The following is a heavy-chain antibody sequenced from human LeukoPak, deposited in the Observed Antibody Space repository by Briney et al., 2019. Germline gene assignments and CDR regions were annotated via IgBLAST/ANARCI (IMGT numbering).Heavy chain of an antibody. CDR2: IRYDGSNT. CDR1: GFSFNNCG. J-gene: IGHJ5*02. V-gene: IGHV3-30*02. CDR3: AKDPTQYYSGSGSSSWFDP. D-gene: IGHD3-10*01. Sequence: PGGSLRLSCAASGFSFNNCGMHWVCQAPGKGLEWVAFIRYDGSNTYYADSVKGRFTISRDNSKNTLSLQMNSLRAEDTAVYYCAKDPTQYYSGSGSSSWFDPWGQGTLVTVSS.